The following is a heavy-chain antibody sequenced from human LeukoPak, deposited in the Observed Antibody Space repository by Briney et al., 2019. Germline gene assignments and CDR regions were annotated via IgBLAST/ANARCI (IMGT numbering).Heavy chain of an antibody. CDR3: ARHAKSRDGYNYALDY. CDR2: IYYSGST. Sequence: SETLSLTCTVSGGSISSSSYYWGWIRQPPGKGLEWIGSIYYSGSTYYNPSLKSRVTISVDTSKNQFSLKLSSVTAADTAVYYCARHAKSRDGYNYALDYWGQGTLVTVSS. V-gene: IGHV4-39*01. J-gene: IGHJ4*02. CDR1: GGSISSSSYY. D-gene: IGHD5-24*01.